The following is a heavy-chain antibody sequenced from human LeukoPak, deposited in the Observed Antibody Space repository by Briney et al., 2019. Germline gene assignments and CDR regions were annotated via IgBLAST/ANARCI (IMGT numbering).Heavy chain of an antibody. Sequence: ASVKVSRKASGYTFSSYAIHWMRQAPGQRLEWMGWTNAANGNTQYSQEFQGRVTITRDISASTAYMELGSLRSDDMAVYYCARGLSSSGWLLDYWGQGTLVTVSS. J-gene: IGHJ4*02. CDR1: GYTFSSYA. D-gene: IGHD6-19*01. CDR3: ARGLSSSGWLLDY. V-gene: IGHV1-3*02. CDR2: TNAANGNT.